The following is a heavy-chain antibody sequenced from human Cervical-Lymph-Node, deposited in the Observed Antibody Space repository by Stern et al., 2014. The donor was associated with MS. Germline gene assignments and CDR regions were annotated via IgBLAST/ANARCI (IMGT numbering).Heavy chain of an antibody. Sequence: EVQLVESGGGLVKPGRSLRLSCAASGFSFSNTWMSWVRQAPGKGLEWVGRIKTTPDGGTADYAAPVKGRFIISRDDSKNMLFLQMNSLKSEDTAVYYCTTEPFYDFWNDSFFDYWGQGTLVTVSS. CDR1: GFSFSNTW. CDR3: TTEPFYDFWNDSFFDY. D-gene: IGHD3-3*01. J-gene: IGHJ4*02. V-gene: IGHV3-15*01. CDR2: IKTTPDGGTA.